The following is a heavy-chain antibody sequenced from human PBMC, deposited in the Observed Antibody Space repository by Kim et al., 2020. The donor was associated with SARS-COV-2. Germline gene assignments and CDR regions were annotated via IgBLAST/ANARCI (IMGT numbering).Heavy chain of an antibody. CDR3: VRDRMGGAFDI. CDR1: GFSFSAYD. V-gene: IGHV3-48*02. D-gene: IGHD3-16*01. Sequence: GGSLRLSCATSGFSFSAYDMNWVRQAPGKGLEWLSFITKSSNTIYYADSVKGQFTISRDNAKNSLYLQMNSLRDEETAVYYCVRDRMGGAFDIWGQGTM. CDR2: ITKSSNTI. J-gene: IGHJ3*02.